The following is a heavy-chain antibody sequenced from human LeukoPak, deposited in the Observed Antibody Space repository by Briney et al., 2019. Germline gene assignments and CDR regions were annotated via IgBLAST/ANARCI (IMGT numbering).Heavy chain of an antibody. CDR3: ARRRNVDTAMVTHDAFDI. CDR1: GATFSSDA. Sequence: ASVKLSCKASGATFSSDAISWVRQAPGQGLELMGMIIIIFGTANYAQKFQGRVSITTDESTSTAYMELSRLRSDDTAVYYCARRRNVDTAMVTHDAFDIWGQGTMVTVSS. CDR2: IIIIFGTA. V-gene: IGHV1-69*05. D-gene: IGHD5-18*01. J-gene: IGHJ3*02.